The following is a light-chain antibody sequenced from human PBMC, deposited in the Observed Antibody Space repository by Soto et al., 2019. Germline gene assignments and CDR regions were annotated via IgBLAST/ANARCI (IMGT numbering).Light chain of an antibody. CDR2: GAS. Sequence: EIVMTQSPVTLSVSPGERATLSCRASQSVGSNLAWYQQKPGQAPRLLISGASTGATGVPATFSGSGSGTDFTLTISRLEPEDFAVYYCQQYGSPLTFGGGTKVDIK. V-gene: IGKV3-15*01. CDR3: QQYGSPLT. J-gene: IGKJ4*01. CDR1: QSVGSN.